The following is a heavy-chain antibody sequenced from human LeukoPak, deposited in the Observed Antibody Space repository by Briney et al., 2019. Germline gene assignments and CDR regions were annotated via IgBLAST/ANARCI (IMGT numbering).Heavy chain of an antibody. CDR1: GFTFSSYA. Sequence: GGSPRLSCAASGFTFSSYAMSWVRQAPGKGLEWVSAISGSGGSTYYADSVKGRFTISRDNSKNTLYLQMNSLRAEDTAVYYCSTFGELSEDAFDIWGQGTMVTVSS. CDR2: ISGSGGST. D-gene: IGHD3-10*01. CDR3: STFGELSEDAFDI. V-gene: IGHV3-23*01. J-gene: IGHJ3*02.